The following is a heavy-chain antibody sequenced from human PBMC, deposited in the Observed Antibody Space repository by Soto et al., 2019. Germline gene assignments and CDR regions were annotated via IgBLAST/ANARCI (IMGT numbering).Heavy chain of an antibody. D-gene: IGHD3-9*01. V-gene: IGHV1-18*01. Sequence: QVPLEQSGAEVKKPADSVKVSCKASGYTFTHFYITWVRQAPGQGLEWMGAISPHNFNTNYAQKFRGRVTLTTEKSTNTAYMDLRSLTSDDTAVYYCARDEGGYDILTGYYKAHHFDYWGQGVPVTVSS. J-gene: IGHJ4*02. CDR2: ISPHNFNT. CDR1: GYTFTHFY. CDR3: ARDEGGYDILTGYYKAHHFDY.